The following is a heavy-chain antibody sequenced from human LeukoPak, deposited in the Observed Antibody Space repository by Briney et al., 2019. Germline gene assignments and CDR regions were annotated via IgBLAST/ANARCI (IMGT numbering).Heavy chain of an antibody. CDR2: IIPIFGTA. CDR3: ARFLATSDYGDYGDTGY. CDR1: GGTFSSYA. D-gene: IGHD4-17*01. V-gene: IGHV1-69*05. J-gene: IGHJ4*02. Sequence: ASVKVSXKASGGTFSSYAISWVRQAPGQGLEWMGGIIPIFGTANYAQKFQGRVTITTDESTSTAYMELSSLRSEDTAVYYCARFLATSDYGDYGDTGYWGQRTLVTVSS.